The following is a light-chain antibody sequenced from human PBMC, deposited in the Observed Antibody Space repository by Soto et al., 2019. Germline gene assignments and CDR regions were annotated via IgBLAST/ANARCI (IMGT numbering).Light chain of an antibody. CDR3: QQSYTTPLG. CDR1: QSISSY. J-gene: IGKJ4*01. Sequence: DIQMTQSPSSLSASVGDRVTITCRSSQSISSYLNWYQQKPGKAPKLLIFTASTLQSGVPSRFSGSGSGTDFTLTISSLQPEDFATYYCQQSYTTPLGFGGGTTVEIK. CDR2: TAS. V-gene: IGKV1-39*01.